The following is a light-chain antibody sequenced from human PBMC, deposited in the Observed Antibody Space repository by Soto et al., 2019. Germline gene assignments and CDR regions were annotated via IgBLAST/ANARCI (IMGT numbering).Light chain of an antibody. CDR3: QSADSSGTYNI. Sequence: SYELTLPPSVSVSPGQTSKIPCSADRLPKQYAHWYQQKAGQAPVLLIYKDSERPSGIPERFSGSSPGTAVTLTISGVQAEDEADYYCQSADSSGTYNIFGTGTKVTVL. CDR2: KDS. V-gene: IGLV3-25*01. J-gene: IGLJ1*01. CDR1: RLPKQY.